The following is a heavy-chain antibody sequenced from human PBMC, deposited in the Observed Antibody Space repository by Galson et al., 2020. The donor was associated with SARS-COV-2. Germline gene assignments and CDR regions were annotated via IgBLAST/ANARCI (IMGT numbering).Heavy chain of an antibody. CDR2: IYYSGST. J-gene: IGHJ5*02. V-gene: IGHV4-59*08. Sequence: ETSETRSLTCPVSGRSISRYYWSWIRQPPGTGLEWIGSIYYSGSTNYTPSLKSRVTISVDTSKNQFSLKLSPVTAADTAVYSCARGIAAAEGNWFDPWGQGTLVTVSS. CDR1: GRSISRYY. CDR3: ARGIAAAEGNWFDP. D-gene: IGHD6-13*01.